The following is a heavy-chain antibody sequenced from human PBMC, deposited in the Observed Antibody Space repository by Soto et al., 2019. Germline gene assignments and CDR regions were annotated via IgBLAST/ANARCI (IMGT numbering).Heavy chain of an antibody. CDR2: IKADKGDT. V-gene: IGHV1-3*05. Sequence: QVQIVQSGPEEKSPGASIKLSCTTSGYIFADYAIHWVRQAPGQGLEWVGWIKADKGDTRYSPKFQGRLIITRDISASTSYMELSDLRSADTGVFYCATSDWAWWGRGTLITVSS. CDR3: ATSDWAW. J-gene: IGHJ4*02. D-gene: IGHD3-9*01. CDR1: GYIFADYA.